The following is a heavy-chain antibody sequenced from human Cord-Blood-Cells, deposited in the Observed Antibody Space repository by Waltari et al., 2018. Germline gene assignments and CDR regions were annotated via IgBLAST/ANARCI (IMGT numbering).Heavy chain of an antibody. Sequence: EVQLVESGGGLVKPGGSLRLSCAASGFTFSSYSMNWVRQAPGKGLEWVSSISSSSSYIYYADSVKGRFTISRDNAKNSLYLQMNSLRAEDTAVYYCASLEYSSSSGIDYWGQGTLVTVSS. V-gene: IGHV3-21*01. CDR1: GFTFSSYS. CDR2: ISSSSSYI. J-gene: IGHJ4*02. D-gene: IGHD6-6*01. CDR3: ASLEYSSSSGIDY.